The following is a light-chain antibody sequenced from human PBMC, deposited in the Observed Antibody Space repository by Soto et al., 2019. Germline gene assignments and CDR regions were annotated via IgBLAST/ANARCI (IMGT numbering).Light chain of an antibody. CDR2: EVS. CDR3: MQGIQFPWT. CDR1: QTLLHSDGKTC. Sequence: DIVMTQTPLSLSVTPGQPASISCKSSQTLLHSDGKTCVYWYLQKPGQPPQLLIYEVSKRFSGVPDRFSGSRSETDFTLEISRVEAEDVGLYYCMQGIQFPWTFGQGTKVEIK. V-gene: IGKV2D-29*01. J-gene: IGKJ1*01.